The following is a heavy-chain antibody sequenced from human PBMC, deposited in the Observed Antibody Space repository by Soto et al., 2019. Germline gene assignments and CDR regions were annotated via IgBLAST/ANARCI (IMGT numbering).Heavy chain of an antibody. CDR2: ISGSGGST. V-gene: IGHV3-23*01. CDR3: AKGESKPHFYYYFDY. CDR1: GFTFSSYA. J-gene: IGHJ4*02. Sequence: GGALRLSCAASGFTFSSYAMSWVRQAPGTGLEWVSAISGSGGSTYYADSVKGRFTISRDNSKNTLYLQMTTLRAEDTAVYYRAKGESKPHFYYYFDYWGQGTLVTVSS. D-gene: IGHD2-21*02.